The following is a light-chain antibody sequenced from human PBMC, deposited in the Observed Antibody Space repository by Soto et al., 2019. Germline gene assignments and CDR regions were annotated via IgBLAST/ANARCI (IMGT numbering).Light chain of an antibody. Sequence: EIVLTQSHTTLSLSPGEIATLSCRARQSVTSYLAWYEQKPGEAPRLLIYGTSSRATGIPDRFSGSGSGTDFTLTISRLEPEDFAVFYCQKYGSSITFGQGRRREIK. CDR1: QSVTSY. V-gene: IGKV3-20*01. CDR2: GTS. CDR3: QKYGSSIT. J-gene: IGKJ5*01.